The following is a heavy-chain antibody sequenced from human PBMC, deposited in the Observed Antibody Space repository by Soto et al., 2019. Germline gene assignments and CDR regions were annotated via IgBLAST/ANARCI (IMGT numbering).Heavy chain of an antibody. Sequence: ASVKVSCKASGGTFSSYAISWVRQAPGQGLEWMGGIIPIFGTANYAQKFQGRVTITADESTSTAYMELSSLRSEDTAVYYCARRRVQTGVTGTTRWFDPWGQGTLVTVSS. V-gene: IGHV1-69*13. J-gene: IGHJ5*02. CDR2: IIPIFGTA. D-gene: IGHD1-7*01. CDR3: ARRRVQTGVTGTTRWFDP. CDR1: GGTFSSYA.